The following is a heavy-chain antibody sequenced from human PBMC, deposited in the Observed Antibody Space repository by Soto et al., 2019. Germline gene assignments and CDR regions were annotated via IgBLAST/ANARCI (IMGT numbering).Heavy chain of an antibody. CDR3: AKDLSRYYDSSGYWGTSFDP. CDR2: ISYDGSNK. CDR1: GFTFSSYG. V-gene: IGHV3-30*18. J-gene: IGHJ5*02. Sequence: GGSLRLSRAASGFTFSSYGMHLIRQAQGKGLEWVAVISYDGSNKYYADSVKGRFTISRDNSKNTLYLQMNSLRAEDTAVYYCAKDLSRYYDSSGYWGTSFDPWGQGTLVTVSS. D-gene: IGHD3-22*01.